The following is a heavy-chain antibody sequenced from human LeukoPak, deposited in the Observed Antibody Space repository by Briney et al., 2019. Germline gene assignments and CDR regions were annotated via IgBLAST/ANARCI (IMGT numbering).Heavy chain of an antibody. V-gene: IGHV3-53*01. CDR3: ARAYDSSGYYSD. D-gene: IGHD3-22*01. Sequence: PGGSLRLSCAASGFTVSSNYMSWVRQAPGKGLEWVSAIGGSESSTYYADSVKGRFTISRDNSKNTLYLQMNSLRAEDTAVYYCARAYDSSGYYSDWGQGTLVTVSS. J-gene: IGHJ4*02. CDR1: GFTVSSNY. CDR2: IGGSESST.